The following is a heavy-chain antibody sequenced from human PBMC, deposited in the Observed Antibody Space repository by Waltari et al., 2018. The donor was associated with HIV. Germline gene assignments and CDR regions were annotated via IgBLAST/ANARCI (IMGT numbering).Heavy chain of an antibody. CDR1: GLPFGSSW. Sequence: EVQLVESGGGLVQPGGSLRLASAAAGLPFGSSWMSWVRQAPGKGLEWVANIKQDGSEKYYVDSMKGRFTISRDNAKNSLYLQINSLRAEDTAVYYCAGRSPARRLNWFDPWGQGTLVIVSS. D-gene: IGHD2-8*01. CDR3: AGRSPARRLNWFDP. J-gene: IGHJ5*02. V-gene: IGHV3-7*01. CDR2: IKQDGSEK.